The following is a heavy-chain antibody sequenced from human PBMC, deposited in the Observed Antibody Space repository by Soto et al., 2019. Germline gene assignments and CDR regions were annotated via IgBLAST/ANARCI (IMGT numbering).Heavy chain of an antibody. CDR2: ISPVHGIA. CDR1: GCTFSSYT. V-gene: IGHV1-69*04. J-gene: IGHJ3*02. Sequence: ASVKVSCKASGCTFSSYTISWVRQAPGQGLERMGRISPVHGIANYAQKLQGRVTITADTSTRTVYMELRSLRSEATAVYFCARDRAHGFDIWGQGTMVTVSS. CDR3: ARDRAHGFDI.